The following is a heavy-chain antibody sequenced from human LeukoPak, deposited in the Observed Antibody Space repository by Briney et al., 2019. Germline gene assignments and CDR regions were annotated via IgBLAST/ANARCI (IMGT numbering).Heavy chain of an antibody. V-gene: IGHV4-4*07. CDR1: GVSIRSYF. J-gene: IGHJ5*02. Sequence: SETLSLTCSVSGVSIRSYFWSWIRQPAGKTLEWIGRINTSGSSKYNPSLKSRVTMSVDTSKNQFSLKLSPVTAADTAVYYCARDRIGWPGFDPWGQGTLVTVSS. D-gene: IGHD6-19*01. CDR3: ARDRIGWPGFDP. CDR2: INTSGSS.